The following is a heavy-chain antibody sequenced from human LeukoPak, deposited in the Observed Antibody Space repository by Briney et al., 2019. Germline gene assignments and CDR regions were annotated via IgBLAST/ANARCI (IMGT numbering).Heavy chain of an antibody. D-gene: IGHD3-9*01. CDR1: GFTVSSNY. Sequence: PGGSLRLSCAASGFTVSSNYMSWVRQAPGKGLEWDSVIYSGGSTYYADSVKGRFTISSDNSKNTLYLQMNSLRAEDTAVYYCARDPTYYDILTGYYRVYYFDYWGQGTLVTVSS. V-gene: IGHV3-53*01. CDR2: IYSGGST. CDR3: ARDPTYYDILTGYYRVYYFDY. J-gene: IGHJ4*02.